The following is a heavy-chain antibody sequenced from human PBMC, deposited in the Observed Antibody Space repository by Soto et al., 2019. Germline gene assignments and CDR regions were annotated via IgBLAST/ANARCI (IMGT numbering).Heavy chain of an antibody. CDR1: GGTFSSYA. V-gene: IGHV1-69*01. Sequence: QVQLVQSGAEVKKPGSSVKVSCKASGGTFSSYAIRWVRQAPGQGLEWMGGIIPIFGTANYAQKFQGRVTITADESTSTAYMELSSLRSEDTAVYYCASPVDTAMVTAVDGMDVWGQGTTVTVSS. J-gene: IGHJ6*02. CDR3: ASPVDTAMVTAVDGMDV. D-gene: IGHD5-18*01. CDR2: IIPIFGTA.